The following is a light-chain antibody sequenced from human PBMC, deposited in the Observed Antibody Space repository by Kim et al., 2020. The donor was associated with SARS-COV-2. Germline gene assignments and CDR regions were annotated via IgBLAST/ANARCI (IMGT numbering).Light chain of an antibody. V-gene: IGLV3-1*01. Sequence: SYELTQPPSVSVSPGQPASISCSGDKLGDQYACWYQQKPGQSPLLIIFQDTKRPSGIPERFSGSNSGNTATLTISGTQAMVEADYYCQAWDSSTVIFGGG. CDR1: KLGDQY. CDR3: QAWDSSTVI. J-gene: IGLJ2*01. CDR2: QDT.